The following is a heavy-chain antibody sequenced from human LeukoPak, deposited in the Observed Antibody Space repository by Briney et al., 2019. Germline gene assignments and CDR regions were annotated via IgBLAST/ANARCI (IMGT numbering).Heavy chain of an antibody. D-gene: IGHD2-21*02. CDR3: ASPSLVVVTAMDY. CDR1: GFTFSNYA. Sequence: GGSLRLSCAASGFTFSNYAMSWVRLAPGKGLEWVAVISYDGSNKYYADSVKGRFTISRDNSKNTLYLQMNSLRAEDTAVYYCASPSLVVVTAMDYWGQGTLVTVSS. J-gene: IGHJ4*02. V-gene: IGHV3-30-3*01. CDR2: ISYDGSNK.